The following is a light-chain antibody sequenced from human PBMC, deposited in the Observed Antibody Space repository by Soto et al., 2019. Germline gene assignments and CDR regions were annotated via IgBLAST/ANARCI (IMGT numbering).Light chain of an antibody. CDR1: SSNIGPDYD. J-gene: IGLJ1*01. CDR2: ANK. CDR3: QSYDTSPSGYV. V-gene: IGLV1-40*01. Sequence: QSVLTQPPSVSGAPGQRVTISCTGSSSNIGPDYDVHWYRQLPGTAPKLLIYANKNRPAGVPDRFSASKSGTSASLAINGLQAEDEADYYCQSYDTSPSGYVFGGGTKVTVL.